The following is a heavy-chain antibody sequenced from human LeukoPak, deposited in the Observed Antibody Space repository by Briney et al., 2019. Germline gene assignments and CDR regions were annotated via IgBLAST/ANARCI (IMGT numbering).Heavy chain of an antibody. D-gene: IGHD1-14*01. J-gene: IGHJ4*02. CDR3: ARRRVGTHFDY. CDR2: INPTGGST. Sequence: ASVKVSCKASGYTFISYYMHWVRQAPGQGLEWMGLINPTGGSTGYAQKFQGRVTITRNTSISTAYMELSSLRSEDTAVYFCARRRVGTHFDYWGQGTLVTVSS. V-gene: IGHV1-46*01. CDR1: GYTFISYY.